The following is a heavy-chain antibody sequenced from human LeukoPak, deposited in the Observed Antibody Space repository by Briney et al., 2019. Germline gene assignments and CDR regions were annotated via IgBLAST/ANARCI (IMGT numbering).Heavy chain of an antibody. Sequence: GASVEVSCKASGGTFSSYAISWVRQAPGQGLEWMGGIIPIFGTANYAQKFQGRVTITTDESTSTAYIELSSLRSEDTAVYYCSILAVAGPIDYWGQGTLVTVSS. CDR1: GGTFSSYA. J-gene: IGHJ4*02. CDR3: SILAVAGPIDY. V-gene: IGHV1-69*05. D-gene: IGHD6-19*01. CDR2: IIPIFGTA.